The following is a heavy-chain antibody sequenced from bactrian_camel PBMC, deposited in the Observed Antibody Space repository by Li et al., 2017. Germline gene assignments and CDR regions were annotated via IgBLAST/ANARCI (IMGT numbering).Heavy chain of an antibody. CDR3: AARAYCPDTATMTRPGLYEY. D-gene: IGHD4*01. Sequence: VQLVESGGGSVQAGGSLRLSCAASGYTYSCCDMAWYRQAPGKERETVAAKYTSLGISYYADSAKGRFTISQDNAKNTVYLQMTSLKPEDTAMYYCAARAYCPDTATMTRPGLYEYWGQGTQVTVS. V-gene: IGHV3S40*01. CDR2: KYTSLGIS. J-gene: IGHJ4*01. CDR1: GYTYSCCD.